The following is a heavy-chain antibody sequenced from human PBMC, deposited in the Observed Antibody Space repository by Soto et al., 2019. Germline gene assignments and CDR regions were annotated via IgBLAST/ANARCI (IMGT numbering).Heavy chain of an antibody. CDR3: AMRIVGANFDY. CDR2: INHSGST. D-gene: IGHD1-26*01. V-gene: IGHV4-34*01. J-gene: IGHJ4*02. Sequence: SETLSLTCAVYGGSFSGYYWSWIRQPPGKGLERIGEINHSGSTNYNPSLKSRVTISVDTSKNQFSPKLSSVTAADTAVYYCAMRIVGANFDYWGQGTLVTVSS. CDR1: GGSFSGYY.